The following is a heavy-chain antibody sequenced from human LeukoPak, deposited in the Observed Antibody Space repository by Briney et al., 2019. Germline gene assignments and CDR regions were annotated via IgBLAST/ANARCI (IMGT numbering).Heavy chain of an antibody. CDR1: GGTFSSYA. Sequence: SVKVSCKASGGTFSSYAISWVRQAPGQGLEWMGGIIPIFGTANYAQKFQGRVTITADESTSTAYMEMSSLRTEDTAVYYCARGLGIAATSYFDYWGQGTLVTVSS. CDR2: IIPIFGTA. CDR3: ARGLGIAATSYFDY. D-gene: IGHD2-15*01. J-gene: IGHJ4*02. V-gene: IGHV1-69*13.